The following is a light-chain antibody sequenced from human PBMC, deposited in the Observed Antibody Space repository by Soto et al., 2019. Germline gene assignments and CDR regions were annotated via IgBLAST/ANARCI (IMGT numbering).Light chain of an antibody. J-gene: IGKJ1*01. Sequence: DIQMTQSPSTLSASVGDRVTITCRASQSISSWLAWYQQKPGKAPKLLIYDASSLESGVPSRFSGSGSGTEFTLTISSLQPDDFATYYCQQYNIYPWTFGQGTKGEIK. V-gene: IGKV1-5*01. CDR3: QQYNIYPWT. CDR2: DAS. CDR1: QSISSW.